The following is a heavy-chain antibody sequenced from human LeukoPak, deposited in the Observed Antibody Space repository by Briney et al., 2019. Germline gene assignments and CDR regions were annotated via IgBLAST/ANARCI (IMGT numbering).Heavy chain of an antibody. Sequence: PGGSLRLSCAASGFTFSSYGMHWVRQAPGKGLELVAIIWNDGSNEYYADSVKGRFTISRDNSKNTPYLQMNSLRVEDTAVYYCARDREAAADLGYWGQGTLVTVSS. D-gene: IGHD6-13*01. CDR3: ARDREAAADLGY. J-gene: IGHJ4*02. CDR2: IWNDGSNE. CDR1: GFTFSSYG. V-gene: IGHV3-33*01.